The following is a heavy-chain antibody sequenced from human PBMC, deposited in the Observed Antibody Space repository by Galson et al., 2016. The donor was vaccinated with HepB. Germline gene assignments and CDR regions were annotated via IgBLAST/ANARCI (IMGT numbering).Heavy chain of an antibody. J-gene: IGHJ6*02. CDR3: ATPMTYYNMGV. V-gene: IGHV3-11*01. CDR2: ISGVGDTQ. Sequence: SLRLSCAASGFPFSYYYMSWIRQAPGKGLEWVSYISGVGDTQFYADSVKGRFTISRDNAKNSLYLQMNSLRVEDTAVYYCATPMTYYNMGVWGQGTPVTVSS. CDR1: GFPFSYYY.